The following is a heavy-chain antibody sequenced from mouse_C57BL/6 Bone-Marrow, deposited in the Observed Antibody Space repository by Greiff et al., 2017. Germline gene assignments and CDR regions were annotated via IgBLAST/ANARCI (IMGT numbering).Heavy chain of an antibody. CDR3: TLYGNFDY. V-gene: IGHV14-4*01. D-gene: IGHD2-1*01. J-gene: IGHJ2*01. Sequence: EVQLQQSGAELVRPGASVKLSCTASGFNIKDDYMHWVKQRPEQGLEWIGWIDPENGDTEYASKFQGKATITADTSSNTAYLQLSSLTSEDTAVYYCTLYGNFDYWGQGTTLTVSS. CDR1: GFNIKDDY. CDR2: IDPENGDT.